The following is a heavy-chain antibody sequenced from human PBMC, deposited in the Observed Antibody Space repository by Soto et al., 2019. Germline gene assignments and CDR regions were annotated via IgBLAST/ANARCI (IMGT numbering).Heavy chain of an antibody. J-gene: IGHJ6*03. CDR2: IYYSGST. CDR3: ARGSRGEYCSGGSCSEYYYYMDV. V-gene: IGHV4-31*03. D-gene: IGHD2-15*01. CDR1: GGSISSGGYY. Sequence: TLSLTCTVSGGSISSGGYYWSWIRQHPGKGLEWIGYIYYSGSTYYNPSLKSRVTISVDTSKNQFSLKLSSVTAADTAVYYCARGSRGEYCSGGSCSEYYYYMDVWGKGTTVTAP.